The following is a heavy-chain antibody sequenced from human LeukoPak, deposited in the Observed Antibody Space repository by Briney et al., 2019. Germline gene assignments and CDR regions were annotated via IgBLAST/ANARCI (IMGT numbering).Heavy chain of an antibody. CDR2: INPSGGST. CDR1: GYSFTGYY. Sequence: ASVKVSCKTSGYSFTGYYIHWVRQAPGQALEWMGIINPSGGSTSYAQKFQGRVTMTRDTSTSTVYMELSSLRSEDTAVYYCARGKSSGSYYYGMDVWGQGTTVTVSS. J-gene: IGHJ6*02. V-gene: IGHV1-46*01. D-gene: IGHD3-10*01. CDR3: ARGKSSGSYYYGMDV.